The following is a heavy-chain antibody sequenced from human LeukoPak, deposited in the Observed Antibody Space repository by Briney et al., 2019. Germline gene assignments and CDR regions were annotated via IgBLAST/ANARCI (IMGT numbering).Heavy chain of an antibody. V-gene: IGHV1-18*01. Sequence: ASVKVSCKASGYSSTSYGISWERQAPGQGLEWMGWTSAYNGKTNYAKQLQGRATMTTHTPTSTAYMRLRSLRSDETAVYYRARVHYYDSVSDYRGEATVLTVSS. CDR3: ARVHYYDSVSDY. J-gene: IGHJ4*02. CDR2: TSAYNGKT. CDR1: GYSSTSYG. D-gene: IGHD3-22*01.